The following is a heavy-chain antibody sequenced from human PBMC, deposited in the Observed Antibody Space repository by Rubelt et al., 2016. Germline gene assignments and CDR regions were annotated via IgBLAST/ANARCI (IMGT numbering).Heavy chain of an antibody. CDR1: GYTFTSYG. V-gene: IGHV1-18*01. CDR2: ISAYNGNT. J-gene: IGHJ4*02. CDR3: AIASITGTTAQLG. Sequence: QVQLVQSGAEVKKPGASVKVSCKASGYTFTSYGISWVRQAPGQGLEWMGWISAYNGNTNCAPKLQGRVTMSTDKSTSTAYMELRSLRSEDTAGYYCAIASITGTTAQLGWGQGTLVTVSS. D-gene: IGHD1-7*01.